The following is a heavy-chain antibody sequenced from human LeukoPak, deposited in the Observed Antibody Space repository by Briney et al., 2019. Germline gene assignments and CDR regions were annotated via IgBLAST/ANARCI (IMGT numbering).Heavy chain of an antibody. Sequence: SETLSLTCTVSGGSISSYYWSWIRQPPGKGLEWIGYIYYSGSTNYNPSLKSRVTISVDTSKNQFSLKLSSVTAADTAVYYCARHLPYYYDSSGFRKRANYYYYGMDVWGQGTTVTVSS. CDR2: IYYSGST. CDR3: ARHLPYYYDSSGFRKRANYYYYGMDV. D-gene: IGHD3-22*01. V-gene: IGHV4-59*01. J-gene: IGHJ6*02. CDR1: GGSISSYY.